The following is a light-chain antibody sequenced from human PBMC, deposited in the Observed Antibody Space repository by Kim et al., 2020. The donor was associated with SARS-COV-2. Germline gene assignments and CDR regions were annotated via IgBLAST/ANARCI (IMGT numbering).Light chain of an antibody. CDR3: NSRDSSGNHVV. CDR2: GKN. Sequence: AFGQTVRITCQGASLRSYYASWYQQKPGQAPVLVIYGKNNRPSGIPDRFSGSSSGNTASLTITGAQAEDEADYYCNSRDSSGNHVVFGGGTQLTVL. CDR1: SLRSYY. V-gene: IGLV3-19*01. J-gene: IGLJ2*01.